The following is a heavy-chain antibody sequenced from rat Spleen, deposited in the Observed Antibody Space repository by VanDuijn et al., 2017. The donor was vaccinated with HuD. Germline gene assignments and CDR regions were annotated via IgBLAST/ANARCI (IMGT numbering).Heavy chain of an antibody. CDR1: GFTFNNYW. CDR3: VQWNSRYFTY. Sequence: EVQLVESDGGLVQPGRSLKLSCVASGFTFNNYWMTWIRQAPGKGLEWVASITNTGGSTYYPDSVKGRFTISRDNAKNTLYLQMDSLRSEDAATYYCVQWNSRYFTYWGQGAMVTVSS. CDR2: ITNTGGST. V-gene: IGHV5-31*01. J-gene: IGHJ2*01. D-gene: IGHD4-4*01.